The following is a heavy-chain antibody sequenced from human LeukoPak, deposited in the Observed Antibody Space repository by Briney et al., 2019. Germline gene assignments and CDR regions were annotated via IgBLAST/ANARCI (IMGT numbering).Heavy chain of an antibody. CDR2: INHVETA. D-gene: IGHD6-13*01. J-gene: IGHJ4*02. Sequence: PSETLSLTCAVYGGSFSDYYWTWIRQPPGKELEWIGEINHVETANYNPSLKSRVAISVDTSKSQFSLRLNSVTAADTAVYYCARPGDISSWYDYWGQGTVVTVSS. V-gene: IGHV4-34*01. CDR3: ARPGDISSWYDY. CDR1: GGSFSDYY.